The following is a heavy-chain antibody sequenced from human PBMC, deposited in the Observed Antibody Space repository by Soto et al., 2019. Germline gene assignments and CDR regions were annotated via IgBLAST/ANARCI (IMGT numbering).Heavy chain of an antibody. CDR2: IYYSGST. D-gene: IGHD3-3*01. CDR1: GGSISSGGYY. J-gene: IGHJ5*02. CDR3: ARGCTIFGVGGNWFDP. Sequence: SETLSLTCTVSGGSISSGGYYWSWIRQHPGKGLEWIGYIYYSGSTYYNPSLKSRVTISVDTSKNQFSLKLSSVTAADTAVYYCARGCTIFGVGGNWFDPWGQGTLVTVSS. V-gene: IGHV4-31*03.